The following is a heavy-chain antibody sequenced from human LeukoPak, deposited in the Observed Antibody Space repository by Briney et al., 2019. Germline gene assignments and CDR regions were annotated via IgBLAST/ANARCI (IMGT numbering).Heavy chain of an antibody. CDR1: GFTFSSYW. Sequence: PGGSLRLSCAASGFTFSSYWMSWVRQAPGKGLEWVANIKQDGSEKYYVDSVKGRFTISGDNAKNSLYLQMNSLRAEDTAVYYCARDSPNCGGDCYYFDYWGQGTLVTVSS. D-gene: IGHD2-21*02. CDR3: ARDSPNCGGDCYYFDY. CDR2: IKQDGSEK. V-gene: IGHV3-7*01. J-gene: IGHJ4*02.